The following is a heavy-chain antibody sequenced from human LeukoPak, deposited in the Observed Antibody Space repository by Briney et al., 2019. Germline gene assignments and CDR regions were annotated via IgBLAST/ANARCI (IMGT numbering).Heavy chain of an antibody. D-gene: IGHD4-11*01. J-gene: IGHJ4*02. CDR3: ARDGSSDYTIDY. CDR2: ISSSSSYI. V-gene: IGHV3-21*01. CDR1: GFTFSSYS. Sequence: PGGSLRLFCAASGFTFSSYSMNWVRQAPGKGLEWVSSISSSSSYIYYADSVKGRFTISRDNAKNSLYLQMNSLRAEDTAVYYCARDGSSDYTIDYWDQGTLITVSS.